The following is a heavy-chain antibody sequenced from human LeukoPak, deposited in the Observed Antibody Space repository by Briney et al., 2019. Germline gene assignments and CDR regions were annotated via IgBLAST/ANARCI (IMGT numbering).Heavy chain of an antibody. V-gene: IGHV1-24*01. Sequence: ASVKVSCKVSGYTLTELSMHWVRQAPGKGLEWMGGFDPEDGETIYAQKFQGRVTMTKDTSTDTAYMELSSLRSEDTAVYYCATCRDLRWCDAFDIWGQGTMVTVSS. CDR3: ATCRDLRWCDAFDI. CDR1: GYTLTELS. D-gene: IGHD4-23*01. J-gene: IGHJ3*02. CDR2: FDPEDGET.